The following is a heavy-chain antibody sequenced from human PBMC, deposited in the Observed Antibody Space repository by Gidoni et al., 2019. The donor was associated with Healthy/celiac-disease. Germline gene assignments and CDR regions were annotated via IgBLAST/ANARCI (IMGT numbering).Heavy chain of an antibody. CDR2: INHSGST. J-gene: IGHJ5*02. CDR1: GGSFSGYY. V-gene: IGHV4-34*01. Sequence: QVQLQQWGAGLLKPSETLSLTCAVYGGSFSGYYWSWIRQPPGKGLEWIGEINHSGSTNYNPSLKSRVTISVDTSKNQFSLKLSSVTAADTAVYYCARGAARIAAAVRNSFDPWGQGTLVTVSS. D-gene: IGHD6-13*01. CDR3: ARGAARIAAAVRNSFDP.